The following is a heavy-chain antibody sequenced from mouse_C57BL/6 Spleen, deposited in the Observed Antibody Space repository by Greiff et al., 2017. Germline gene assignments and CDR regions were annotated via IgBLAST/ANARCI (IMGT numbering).Heavy chain of an antibody. CDR1: GFSLTSYG. CDR2: IGSGGST. D-gene: IGHD3-1*01. J-gene: IGHJ4*01. V-gene: IGHV2-2*01. CDR3: ARPRDYAMDY. Sequence: QVQLQQSGPGLVQPSQSLSITCTVSGFSLTSYGVHWVRQSPGKGLEWLGVIGSGGSTDYNAAFISRLSISKDNSKSQVFFKMNSLQADDTAIYYCARPRDYAMDYWGQGTSVTVSS.